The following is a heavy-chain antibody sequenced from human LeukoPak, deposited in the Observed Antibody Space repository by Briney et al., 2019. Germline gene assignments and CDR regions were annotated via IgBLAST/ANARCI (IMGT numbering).Heavy chain of an antibody. V-gene: IGHV4-34*01. J-gene: IGHJ6*03. CDR3: AGHVTIFGVVTKYYYYMDV. D-gene: IGHD3-3*01. Sequence: PSETLSLTCAVYGGSFSGYYWSWIRQPPGKGLEWIGEINHSGSTNYNPSLKSRVTISVDTSKNQFSLKLSSVTAADTAVYYCAGHVTIFGVVTKYYYYMDVWGKGTTVTVSS. CDR2: INHSGST. CDR1: GGSFSGYY.